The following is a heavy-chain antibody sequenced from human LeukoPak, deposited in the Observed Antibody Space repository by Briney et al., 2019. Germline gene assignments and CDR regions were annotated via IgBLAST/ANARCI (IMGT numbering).Heavy chain of an antibody. Sequence: SETLSLTCAVYGGSFSGYYWSWIRQPPGKGLEWIGEINHSGSTNYNPSLKSRVTISVDTSKNQFSLKLSSVTAADTAVYYCARLAGSSGWYPLVGWGQGTLVTVSS. D-gene: IGHD6-19*01. CDR2: INHSGST. CDR3: ARLAGSSGWYPLVG. CDR1: GGSFSGYY. V-gene: IGHV4-34*01. J-gene: IGHJ4*02.